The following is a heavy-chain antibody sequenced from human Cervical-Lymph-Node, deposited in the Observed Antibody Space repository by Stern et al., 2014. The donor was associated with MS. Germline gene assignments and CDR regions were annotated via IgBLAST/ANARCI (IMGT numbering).Heavy chain of an antibody. CDR1: GGSISSDGDY. CDR3: ARYCSGGPRPNYFDP. V-gene: IGHV4-31*03. Sequence: VQLVQSGPGLVKPSQTLSLTCTVSGGSISSDGDYWSWIRQHPGKGLEWIGYISYSGSTYYNPSLVGRLTISAETSNNHFSLKLNSVTAADTAVYYCARYCSGGPRPNYFDPWGQGTLVTVSS. D-gene: IGHD2-15*01. CDR2: ISYSGST. J-gene: IGHJ5*02.